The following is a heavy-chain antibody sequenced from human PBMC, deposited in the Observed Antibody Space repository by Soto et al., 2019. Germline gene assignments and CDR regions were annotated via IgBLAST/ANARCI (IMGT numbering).Heavy chain of an antibody. V-gene: IGHV3-23*01. Sequence: EVQLLESGGVLVQPGGSLRLSCAASGFTFNIYAMNWVRQAPGKGLAWVSSISGNGDTTYYADSVKGRFTISRDNSKSTLYLEMHSLRADDTAVYYCAKGTNDYGDYRAERLEPIHWGQGTLVTVSS. J-gene: IGHJ1*01. CDR1: GFTFNIYA. D-gene: IGHD4-17*01. CDR3: AKGTNDYGDYRAERLEPIH. CDR2: ISGNGDTT.